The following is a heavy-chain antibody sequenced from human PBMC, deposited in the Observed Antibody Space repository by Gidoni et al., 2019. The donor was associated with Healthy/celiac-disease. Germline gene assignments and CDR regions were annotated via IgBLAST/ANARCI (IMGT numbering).Heavy chain of an antibody. V-gene: IGHV3-23*01. CDR2: ISGSGGST. J-gene: IGHJ4*02. D-gene: IGHD2-8*01. CDR3: AKVGEGCVPRASTSPGSFDY. Sequence: EVQLLESGGGLVQPGGSLRLSCAASGFTFSSYAMSWVRQAPGKGLEWVSTISGSGGSTYYADSVKGRFTISRDNSKNTLYLQMNSLRAEDTAVYYCAKVGEGCVPRASTSPGSFDYWGQGTLVTVSS. CDR1: GFTFSSYA.